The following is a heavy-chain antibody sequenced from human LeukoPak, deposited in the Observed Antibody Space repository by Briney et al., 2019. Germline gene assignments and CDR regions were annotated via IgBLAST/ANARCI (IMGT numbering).Heavy chain of an antibody. Sequence: SETLSLTCTVSGGSISSSSYYWGWIRQPPGTGLEWIGEINHSGSTNYNPSLKSRVTISVDTSKNQFSLKLSSVTAADTAVYYCARGQVTTVTVYYDYWGQGTLVTVSS. CDR3: ARGQVTTVTVYYDY. CDR2: INHSGST. J-gene: IGHJ4*02. V-gene: IGHV4-39*07. D-gene: IGHD4-17*01. CDR1: GGSISSSSYY.